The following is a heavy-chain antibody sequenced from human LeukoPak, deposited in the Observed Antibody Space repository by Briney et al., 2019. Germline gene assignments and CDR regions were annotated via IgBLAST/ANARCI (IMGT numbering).Heavy chain of an antibody. D-gene: IGHD6-19*01. V-gene: IGHV4-34*01. J-gene: IGHJ3*02. CDR1: GGSFSGYY. CDR3: ARGRRWQWLGVAFDI. Sequence: SETLSLTCAVYGGSFSGYYWSWIRQPPGKGLEWIGEINHSGSTNYNPSLKSRVTISVDTSKNQFSLKLSSVTAADTAVYYCARGRRWQWLGVAFDIWGQGTMVTVSS. CDR2: INHSGST.